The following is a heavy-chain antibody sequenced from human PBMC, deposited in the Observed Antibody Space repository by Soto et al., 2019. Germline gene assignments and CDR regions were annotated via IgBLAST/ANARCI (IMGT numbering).Heavy chain of an antibody. J-gene: IGHJ4*02. CDR3: ARDTGRDGYNLGY. D-gene: IGHD5-12*01. Sequence: QGQLVQSGAEVNKPGSSVKVSCKASVGTFSSYAISWVRQAPGQGLECMGGIIPIFGTATYAQQFQGRVTITADKSTSTAYMELSSLRSEDTAGYYCARDTGRDGYNLGYCGQGTLVTVSS. CDR2: IIPIFGTA. V-gene: IGHV1-69*06. CDR1: VGTFSSYA.